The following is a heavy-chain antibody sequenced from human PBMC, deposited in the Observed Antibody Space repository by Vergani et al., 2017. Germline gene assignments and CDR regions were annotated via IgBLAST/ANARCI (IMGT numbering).Heavy chain of an antibody. CDR3: AGGARAMVDAMFWFDP. J-gene: IGHJ5*02. V-gene: IGHV3-21*01. CDR2: ISSSSSYI. Sequence: EVQLVESGGGLVKPGGSLRLSCAASGFTFSSYSMNWVRQAPGKGLEWVSSISSSSSYIYYADSVKGRFTISRDNAKNSLYLQMNSLRAEDTAVDYCAGGARAMVDAMFWFDPWGQGTLVTVSS. CDR1: GFTFSSYS. D-gene: IGHD2-8*01.